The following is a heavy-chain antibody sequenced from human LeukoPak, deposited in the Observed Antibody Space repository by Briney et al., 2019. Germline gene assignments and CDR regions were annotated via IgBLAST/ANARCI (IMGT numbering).Heavy chain of an antibody. D-gene: IGHD3-9*01. Sequence: PSETLSLTCAVYGGSFSGYYWSWIRQPPGKGLEWIGEINHSGSTNYNPSLKSRVTISVDTSKNQFSLKLSSVTAADTAVYHCARDPNYDILTGYYFNWFDPWGQGTLVTVSS. J-gene: IGHJ5*02. CDR1: GGSFSGYY. CDR3: ARDPNYDILTGYYFNWFDP. CDR2: INHSGST. V-gene: IGHV4-34*01.